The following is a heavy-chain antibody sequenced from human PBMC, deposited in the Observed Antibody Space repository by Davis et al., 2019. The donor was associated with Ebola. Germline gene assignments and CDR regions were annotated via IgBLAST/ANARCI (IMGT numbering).Heavy chain of an antibody. D-gene: IGHD1-1*01. J-gene: IGHJ4*02. CDR3: ARAQFPTTSDH. V-gene: IGHV1-2*06. CDR1: GYTFTSYY. Sequence: ASVKVSCKASGYTFTSYYMHWVRQAPGQGLEWMGRMNPHNGGTNYAQKFRGRVTMSGDTSISTAYMELSRLRNDDTAVYYCARAQFPTTSDHWGQGTLVTVSS. CDR2: MNPHNGGT.